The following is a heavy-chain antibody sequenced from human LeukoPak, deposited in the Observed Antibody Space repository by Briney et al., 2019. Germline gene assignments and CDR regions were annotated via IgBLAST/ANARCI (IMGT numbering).Heavy chain of an antibody. CDR3: AKDAGYRYSGSSWHYFDY. CDR1: GFTFSSYG. J-gene: IGHJ4*02. Sequence: PGGSLRLSCAASGFTFSSYGMHWVRQAPGKGLERVAVISYDGSNIYYADSVKGRFTISRDNSKNTLYLQMNSLRADDTAVYYCAKDAGYRYSGSSWHYFDYWGQGTLVTVSS. CDR2: ISYDGSNI. V-gene: IGHV3-30*18. D-gene: IGHD1-26*01.